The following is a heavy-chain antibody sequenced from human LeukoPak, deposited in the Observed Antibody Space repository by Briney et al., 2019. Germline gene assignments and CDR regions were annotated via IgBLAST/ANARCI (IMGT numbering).Heavy chain of an antibody. Sequence: GGSLRLSCAASGFSFSSYGMHWVRQAPGKGLEWVAFIRYDGSNKYYADSVKGRFTISRDNSKNTLYLQMNSLRAEDTAVYYCAKEGGGYSGYDENEYNWFDPWGQGTLVTVSS. CDR2: IRYDGSNK. J-gene: IGHJ5*02. CDR3: AKEGGGYSGYDENEYNWFDP. V-gene: IGHV3-30*02. D-gene: IGHD5-12*01. CDR1: GFSFSSYG.